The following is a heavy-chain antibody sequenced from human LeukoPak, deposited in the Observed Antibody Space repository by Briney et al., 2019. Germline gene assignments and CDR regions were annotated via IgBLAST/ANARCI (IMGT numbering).Heavy chain of an antibody. Sequence: ASVKVSCKASGYTFTGYYMHWVRQAPGQGLEWMGWINPNSGGTNYAQKFQGRVTMTRDTSISTAYMELSRLRSDDTAVYYCARENILGYSYGYSDYWGQGTLVTVSS. CDR2: INPNSGGT. D-gene: IGHD5-18*01. CDR3: ARENILGYSYGYSDY. V-gene: IGHV1-2*02. J-gene: IGHJ4*02. CDR1: GYTFTGYY.